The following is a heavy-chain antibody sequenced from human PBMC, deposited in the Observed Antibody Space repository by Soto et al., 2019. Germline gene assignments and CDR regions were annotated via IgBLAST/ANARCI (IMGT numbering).Heavy chain of an antibody. J-gene: IGHJ1*01. Sequence: SVKVSCKASGGTFSSYAISWVRQAPGQGLEWMGGIIPIFGTANYAQKFQGRVTITADKSTSTAYMELSSLRSEDTAVYYCASGWGIVVKDEYFQHWGQGTLVTVSS. V-gene: IGHV1-69*06. CDR1: GGTFSSYA. CDR2: IIPIFGTA. CDR3: ASGWGIVVKDEYFQH. D-gene: IGHD2-2*01.